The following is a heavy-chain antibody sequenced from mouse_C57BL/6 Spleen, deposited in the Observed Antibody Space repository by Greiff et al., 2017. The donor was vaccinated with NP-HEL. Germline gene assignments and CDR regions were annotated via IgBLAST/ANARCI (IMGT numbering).Heavy chain of an antibody. J-gene: IGHJ3*01. V-gene: IGHV1-55*01. CDR3: AREDYYGSRSAWFAY. CDR2: IYPGSGST. Sequence: VQLQQPGAELVKPGASVKMSCKASGYTFTSYWITWVKQRPGQGLEWIGDIYPGSGSTNYNEKFKSKATLTVDTSSSTAYMQLSSLTSEDSAVYYCAREDYYGSRSAWFAYWGQGTLVTVSA. CDR1: GYTFTSYW. D-gene: IGHD1-1*01.